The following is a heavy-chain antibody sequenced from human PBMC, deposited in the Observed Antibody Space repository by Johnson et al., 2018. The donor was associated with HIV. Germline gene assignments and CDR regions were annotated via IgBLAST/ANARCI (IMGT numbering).Heavy chain of an antibody. D-gene: IGHD2-15*01. J-gene: IGHJ3*02. Sequence: QVQLVESGGGVVQPGRSLRLSCAASGFTFSSYAMHWVRQAPGKGLEWVAVISYDGSNKYYADSVKGRFTISRDNSKNTVYVQMSSLRAEDTAVYHCATAYLNGGSCYSHLDAFDIWGQGTMVTVSS. V-gene: IGHV3-30-3*01. CDR2: ISYDGSNK. CDR1: GFTFSSYA. CDR3: ATAYLNGGSCYSHLDAFDI.